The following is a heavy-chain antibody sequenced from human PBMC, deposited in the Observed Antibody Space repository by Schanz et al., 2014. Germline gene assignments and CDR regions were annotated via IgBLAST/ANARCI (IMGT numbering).Heavy chain of an antibody. CDR3: ARIGGSVFDY. V-gene: IGHV3-23*04. J-gene: IGHJ4*02. Sequence: EVQLVESGGGLVQPGGSLRLSCGSSGFTFSPYWMHWVRQAPGKGLEWVSLISDSGDTAYYADSVKGRFTISRDNFKGALYLQMSSLRAEDTAVYYCARIGGSVFDYWAQGTLVTVSS. CDR1: GFTFSPYW. CDR2: ISDSGDTA. D-gene: IGHD3-10*01.